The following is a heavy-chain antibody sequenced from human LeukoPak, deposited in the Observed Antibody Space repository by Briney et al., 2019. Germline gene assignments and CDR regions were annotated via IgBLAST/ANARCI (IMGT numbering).Heavy chain of an antibody. V-gene: IGHV3-48*04. CDR2: VGISSGNK. CDR3: ARDHRYAFDN. CDR1: GFTFIDYS. Sequence: GGSLRLSCAASGFTFIDYSMNWVRQAPGKGLEWISYVGISSGNKKYADSVKGRFTISGDSAKNSAFLQMNSLRVEDTAVYYCARDHRYAFDNWGQGTLVTVSS. J-gene: IGHJ4*02. D-gene: IGHD5-12*01.